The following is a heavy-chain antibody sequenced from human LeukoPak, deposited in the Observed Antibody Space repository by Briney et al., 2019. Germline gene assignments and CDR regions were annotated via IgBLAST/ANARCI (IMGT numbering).Heavy chain of an antibody. Sequence: KASETLSLTCVVSGYAISSGYHWGWIRQPPGEGLEWIGVVYRSGTTYYNPSLKSRVTISVDTSKNLISLTVRSVTAADTAVYYCARENWVFDYWGQGILVTVSS. D-gene: IGHD7-27*01. CDR3: ARENWVFDY. J-gene: IGHJ4*02. CDR2: VYRSGTT. CDR1: GYAISSGYH. V-gene: IGHV4-38-2*02.